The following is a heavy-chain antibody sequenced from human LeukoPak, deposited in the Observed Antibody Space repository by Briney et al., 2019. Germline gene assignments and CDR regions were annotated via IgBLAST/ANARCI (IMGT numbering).Heavy chain of an antibody. CDR3: AREYYYDNSGYYRPYYFYYMDV. Sequence: SETLSLTCTVSGGSINSSSYYWSWIRQPAGKGLEWIGRIYTSGSTNYNPSLKSRVTISVDTSKNQFSLKLSSVTAADTAVYYCAREYYYDNSGYYRPYYFYYMDVWGKGTTVTISS. CDR1: GGSINSSSYY. V-gene: IGHV4-61*02. D-gene: IGHD3-22*01. J-gene: IGHJ6*03. CDR2: IYTSGST.